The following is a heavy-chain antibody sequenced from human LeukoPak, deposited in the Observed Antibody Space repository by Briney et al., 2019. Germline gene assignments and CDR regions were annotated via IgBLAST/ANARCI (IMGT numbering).Heavy chain of an antibody. J-gene: IGHJ4*02. V-gene: IGHV1-69*13. D-gene: IGHD4-11*01. CDR3: ARAGKVDYSNYRIDY. Sequence: SVKVSCNASGGTFTSYAISWVRQAHGQGLDWMGGIIPIFGTANYAQKFHGRVTITADESTSTAYMELSSLRSEDTALYYCARAGKVDYSNYRIDYLGQGTLVTVSS. CDR2: IIPIFGTA. CDR1: GGTFTSYA.